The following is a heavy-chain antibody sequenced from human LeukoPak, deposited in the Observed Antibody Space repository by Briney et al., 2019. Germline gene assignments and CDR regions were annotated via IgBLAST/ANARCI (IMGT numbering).Heavy chain of an antibody. D-gene: IGHD1-1*01. CDR1: GFTFSSYI. CDR2: ISSGSSYI. Sequence: GRSLRLSCAAPGFTFSSYIMNWVRQAPGKGLEWVSSISSGSSYIYYADPMKGRFTISTDNAKNSLYLQMNSLRAEDTAVYYCAGSDTTGYIPREWDYWYFDLWGRGTLVTVSS. V-gene: IGHV3-21*01. CDR3: AGSDTTGYIPREWDYWYFDL. J-gene: IGHJ2*01.